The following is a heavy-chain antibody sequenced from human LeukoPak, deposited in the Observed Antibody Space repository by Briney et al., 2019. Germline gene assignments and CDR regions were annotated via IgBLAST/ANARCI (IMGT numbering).Heavy chain of an antibody. D-gene: IGHD3-3*01. J-gene: IGHJ4*02. Sequence: ASVKVSCKASGYTFTDYYMHWVRQAPGQGLEWMGWMNPNSGNIGYAHKFQGRLTMTRNTSRSTAYMELRSLTSDDTAVYYCVRTAGIFWSGAYYFDSWGQGTLITVSS. CDR2: MNPNSGNI. V-gene: IGHV1-8*02. CDR3: VRTAGIFWSGAYYFDS. CDR1: GYTFTDYY.